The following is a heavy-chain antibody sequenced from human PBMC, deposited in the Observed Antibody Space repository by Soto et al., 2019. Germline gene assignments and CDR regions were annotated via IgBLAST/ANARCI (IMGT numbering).Heavy chain of an antibody. CDR1: GFTFSSYS. Sequence: EVQLLESGGGLVKPGGSLRLSCAASGFTFSSYSMSWVRQAPGKGLEWVSAISGSGGNTYYADSVKGRFTISRDNSKNTLYLQMNSLRAEDTAVYYCAKSGSSTRTNWFDPWGQGTLVTVSS. V-gene: IGHV3-23*01. CDR2: ISGSGGNT. J-gene: IGHJ5*02. CDR3: AKSGSSTRTNWFDP. D-gene: IGHD2-2*01.